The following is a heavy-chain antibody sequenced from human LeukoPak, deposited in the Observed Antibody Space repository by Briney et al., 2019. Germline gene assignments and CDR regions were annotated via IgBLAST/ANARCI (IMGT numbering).Heavy chain of an antibody. J-gene: IGHJ4*02. CDR3: AKDRIAAGN. CDR2: ISWNSGSI. D-gene: IGHD6-13*01. V-gene: IGHV3-9*01. CDR1: GFTFDDYA. Sequence: GRSLRLSCAASGFTFDDYAMHWVRQAPGKGLEWVSGISWNSGSIGYADSVKGRFTISRDNAKNSLYLQMNSLRAEDTALYYCAKDRIAAGNWDQETLVTVSS.